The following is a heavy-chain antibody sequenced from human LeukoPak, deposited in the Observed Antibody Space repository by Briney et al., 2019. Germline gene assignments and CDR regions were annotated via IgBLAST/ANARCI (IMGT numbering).Heavy chain of an antibody. V-gene: IGHV3-23*01. Sequence: AGGSLRLSCAASGFTFSGYTMSWVRQAPGKGLEWVSSFLGSGSASYYADSVKGRFTISRDTSKNTLYLQMNSLRAEDTAIYYCAKDRVPDNRWNFDYWGRGTLVTVPS. CDR1: GFTFSGYT. CDR2: FLGSGSAS. D-gene: IGHD1-1*01. CDR3: AKDRVPDNRWNFDY. J-gene: IGHJ4*02.